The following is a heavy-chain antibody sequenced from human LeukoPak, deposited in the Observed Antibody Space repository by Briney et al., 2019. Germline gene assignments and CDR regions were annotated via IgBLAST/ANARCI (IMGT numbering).Heavy chain of an antibody. J-gene: IGHJ4*02. CDR2: IYYSGST. CDR1: GGSISSYY. V-gene: IGHV4-59*01. Sequence: SETLSLTCTVSGGSISSYYWSWIRQPPGKGLEWIGYIYYSGSTNYNPSLKSRVTISVDTSKNQFSLKLSSVTAADTAVCYCARGASLYSGYDYYFDYWGQGTLVTVSS. D-gene: IGHD5-12*01. CDR3: ARGASLYSGYDYYFDY.